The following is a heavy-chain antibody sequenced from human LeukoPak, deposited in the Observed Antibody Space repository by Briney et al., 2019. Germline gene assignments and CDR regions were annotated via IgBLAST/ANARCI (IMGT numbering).Heavy chain of an antibody. J-gene: IGHJ6*02. Sequence: GGSLRLSWAASGFTFSSYGMRWVRQAPGKWLGWGAGISYDGSNKYYADSVKGRFTMSRDTSKNTLYLQMNSLRAEDTAVYYCAKDLISSSSPWDYYGMDAWGQGTTVTVSS. CDR1: GFTFSSYG. V-gene: IGHV3-30*18. D-gene: IGHD6-6*01. CDR3: AKDLISSSSPWDYYGMDA. CDR2: ISYDGSNK.